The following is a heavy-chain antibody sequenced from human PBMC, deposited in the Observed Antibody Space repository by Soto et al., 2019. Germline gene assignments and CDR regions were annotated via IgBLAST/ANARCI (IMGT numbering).Heavy chain of an antibody. J-gene: IGHJ4*02. CDR3: AKDHPVIEVVKVFEY. V-gene: IGHV3-23*01. CDR1: GVSFSSDA. CDR2: ISGSGTKT. Sequence: PGGSVRLSCAASGVSFSSDAMSWVRQAPGKGLDWLSAISGSGTKTHYADSVKGRFTISRDNSKNTLYLQMNSLRAEDTAVYYCAKDHPVIEVVKVFEYWGRGALVTVSS. D-gene: IGHD3-22*01.